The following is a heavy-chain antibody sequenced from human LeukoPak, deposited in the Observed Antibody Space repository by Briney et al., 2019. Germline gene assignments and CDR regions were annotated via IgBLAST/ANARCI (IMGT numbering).Heavy chain of an antibody. D-gene: IGHD3-16*02. Sequence: GGSLRLSCAASGFTFSSYAMSWVRQAPGKGLEWVSAISGSGGSTYYADSVKGRFTIFRDNSRNTLYLQMNSLRAEDTAVYYCAKALSSSFYYFDLGGRGTLVTVSS. CDR2: ISGSGGST. CDR3: AKALSSSFYYFDL. J-gene: IGHJ2*01. V-gene: IGHV3-23*01. CDR1: GFTFSSYA.